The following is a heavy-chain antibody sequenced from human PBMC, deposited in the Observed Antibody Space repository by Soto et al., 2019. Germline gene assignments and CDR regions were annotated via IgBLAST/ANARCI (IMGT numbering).Heavy chain of an antibody. D-gene: IGHD3-3*02. J-gene: IGHJ5*02. CDR3: AREGRLAASIFHNWFDP. CDR2: TYYRSKWFN. CDR1: GDSVSNNSTA. Sequence: SQTLSLTCAISGDSVSNNSTAVNWIRQSLSRGIEWLGRTYYRSKWFNNYALSVKGRITINPDTSKNQFSLQLNSVTPEDTAVYYCAREGRLAASIFHNWFDPWGQGTLVTVSS. V-gene: IGHV6-1*01.